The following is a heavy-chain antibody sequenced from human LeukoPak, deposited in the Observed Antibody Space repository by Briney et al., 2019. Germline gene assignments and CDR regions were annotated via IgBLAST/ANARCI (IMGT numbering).Heavy chain of an antibody. D-gene: IGHD6-13*01. Sequence: ASVKVSCKASGYTFTGYYMHWGRQAPGQGLEWMGWINPNSGGTNYAQKFQGWVAMTRDTSISTAYMELSRLRSDDTAVYYCARDLGIAAAGLYGMDVWGQGTTVTVSS. V-gene: IGHV1-2*04. J-gene: IGHJ6*02. CDR1: GYTFTGYY. CDR3: ARDLGIAAAGLYGMDV. CDR2: INPNSGGT.